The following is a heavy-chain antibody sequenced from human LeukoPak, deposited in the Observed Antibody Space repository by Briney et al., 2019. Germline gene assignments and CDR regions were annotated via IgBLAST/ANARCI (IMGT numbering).Heavy chain of an antibody. Sequence: SETLSLTCTVSGYSISSGYYWGWIRQPPGKGLEWIGNIYHSGSTYYNASLKSRVTISIDTSKNQFSLKLSSVTAADTAVYYCASISGYYRSPPIDYWGQGTLVTVSS. CDR2: IYHSGST. V-gene: IGHV4-38-2*02. CDR3: ASISGYYRSPPIDY. D-gene: IGHD3-3*01. J-gene: IGHJ4*02. CDR1: GYSISSGYY.